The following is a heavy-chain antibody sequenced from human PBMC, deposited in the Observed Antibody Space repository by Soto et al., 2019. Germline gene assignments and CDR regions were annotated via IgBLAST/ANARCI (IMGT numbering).Heavy chain of an antibody. CDR2: ISSSSSYI. CDR3: ARRIAVAGNLDY. Sequence: EVQLVESGGGLVKPGGSLRLSCAASGFTYSSYSMNWVRQAPGKGLGWVSFISSSSSYIYYADSVKGRFTISRDNAKNSLYLQMNSLRAEDTAVYYCARRIAVAGNLDYWGQGTLVTVSS. V-gene: IGHV3-21*01. CDR1: GFTYSSYS. D-gene: IGHD6-19*01. J-gene: IGHJ4*02.